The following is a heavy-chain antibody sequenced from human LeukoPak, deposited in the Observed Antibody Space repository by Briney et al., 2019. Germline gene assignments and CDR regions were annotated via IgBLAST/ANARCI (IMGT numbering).Heavy chain of an antibody. CDR1: GFTFSSYG. D-gene: IGHD3-22*01. V-gene: IGHV3-30*18. J-gene: IGHJ3*02. CDR2: ISYDGSNK. Sequence: GGSLRLSCAASGFTFSSYGMHWVRQAPGKGLEWVAVISYDGSNKYYADSVKGRFTISRDNSKNTLYLQMNSLRAEDTAVYYCAKEYYDSSGYHRPGAFDIWGHGTMVTVSS. CDR3: AKEYYDSSGYHRPGAFDI.